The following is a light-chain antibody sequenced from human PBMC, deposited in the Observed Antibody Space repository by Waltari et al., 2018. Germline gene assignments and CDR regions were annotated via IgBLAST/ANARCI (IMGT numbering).Light chain of an antibody. CDR2: DAS. CDR1: QDISNY. V-gene: IGKV1-33*01. CDR3: QQYDNLPYT. Sequence: GDRVTIPCQASQDISNYLHWHQQKPGKAPKVLIYDASNLERGVPPRFSGSGSGTDFTFTISSLQPEDIATYYCQQYDNLPYTFGQGTKLEI. J-gene: IGKJ2*01.